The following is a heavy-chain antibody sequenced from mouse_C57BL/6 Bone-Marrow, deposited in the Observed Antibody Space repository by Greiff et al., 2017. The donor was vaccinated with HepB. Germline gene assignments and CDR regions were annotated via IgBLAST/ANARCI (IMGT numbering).Heavy chain of an antibody. CDR3: RNWDGAMDY. V-gene: IGHV1-22*01. CDR1: GYTFTDYN. Sequence: VQLQQSGPELVKPGASVKMSCKASGYTFTDYNMHWVKQSHGKSLEWIGYINPNNGGTSYNQKFKGKATLTVNKSSSTAYMDLRSLTSEDSAVYYCRNWDGAMDYWGQGTSVTVSS. CDR2: INPNNGGT. D-gene: IGHD4-1*01. J-gene: IGHJ4*01.